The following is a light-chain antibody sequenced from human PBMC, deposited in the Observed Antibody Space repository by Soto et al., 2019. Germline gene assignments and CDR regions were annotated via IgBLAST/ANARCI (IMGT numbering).Light chain of an antibody. CDR1: SSDVGSYNL. J-gene: IGLJ3*02. V-gene: IGLV2-23*01. CDR3: CSYAGSHTWV. CDR2: ESS. Sequence: QSVLTQPASVSGSPGQSITISCTGTSSDVGSYNLVSWYQQHPGKAPKVVIYESSQRPSGISNRVSGSRSGNTASLTISGLQAEDEAHYYCCSYAGSHTWVFGGGTKVTVL.